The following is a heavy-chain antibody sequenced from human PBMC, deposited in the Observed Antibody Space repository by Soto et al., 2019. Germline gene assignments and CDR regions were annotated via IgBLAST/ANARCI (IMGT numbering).Heavy chain of an antibody. CDR1: GGSISSGGYY. CDR2: IYYSGST. J-gene: IGHJ5*01. Sequence: SETLSLTCTVSGGSISSGGYYWSWIRQHPGKGLEWIGYIYYSGSTYYNPSLKSRVTISVDTSKNQFSLKRSSVTAADTAVYYCARAPARTIFEVLTWSRVHSSRQGTLVTGSS. D-gene: IGHD3-3*01. CDR3: ARAPARTIFEVLTWSRVHS. V-gene: IGHV4-31*03.